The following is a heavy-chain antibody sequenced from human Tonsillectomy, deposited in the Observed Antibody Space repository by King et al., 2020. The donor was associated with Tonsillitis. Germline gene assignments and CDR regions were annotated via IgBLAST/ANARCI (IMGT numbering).Heavy chain of an antibody. V-gene: IGHV5-51*01. CDR3: ARDQVAVDAVDAFHT. Sequence: QLVQSGAEVKKPGESLKISCKGSGYSFTSYWNGWVRQMPGKGMEWMGIIYPGDSDTRYSPSFQGQVTISADKSISTAYLQWSSLKASDTAMYYCARDQVAVDAVDAFHTRGQGRRVTGSS. D-gene: IGHD6-19*01. CDR2: IYPGDSDT. J-gene: IGHJ3*02. CDR1: GYSFTSYW.